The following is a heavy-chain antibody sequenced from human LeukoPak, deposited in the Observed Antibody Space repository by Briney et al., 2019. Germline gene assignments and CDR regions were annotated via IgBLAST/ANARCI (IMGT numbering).Heavy chain of an antibody. D-gene: IGHD3-3*01. V-gene: IGHV3-21*01. Sequence: KPGGSLGLSCAASGFTFSSYSMNWVRQAPGKGLEWVSSISSSSSYIYYADSVKGRFTISRDNAKNSLYLQMNSLRAEDTAVYYCARDHGEYYDFWSGYYTDYWGQGTLVTVSS. CDR1: GFTFSSYS. CDR2: ISSSSSYI. CDR3: ARDHGEYYDFWSGYYTDY. J-gene: IGHJ4*02.